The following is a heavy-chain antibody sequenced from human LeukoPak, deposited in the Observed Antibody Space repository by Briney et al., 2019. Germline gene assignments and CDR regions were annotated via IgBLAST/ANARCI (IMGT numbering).Heavy chain of an antibody. CDR3: ARTGGIAARVGWFDP. D-gene: IGHD6-6*01. J-gene: IGHJ5*02. CDR1: GGTFSSYA. CDR2: IIPIFGTA. Sequence: ASVKVSCKASGGTFSSYAISWVRQAPGQGLERMGGIIPIFGTANYAQKFQGRVTITTDESTSTAYMELSSLRSEDTAVYYCARTGGIAARVGWFDPWGQGTLVTVSS. V-gene: IGHV1-69*05.